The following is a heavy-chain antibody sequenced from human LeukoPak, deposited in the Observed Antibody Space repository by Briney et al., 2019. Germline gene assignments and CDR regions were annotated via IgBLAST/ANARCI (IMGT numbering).Heavy chain of an antibody. J-gene: IGHJ6*02. CDR3: ARAKYYDFWKGHYYYYGMDV. CDR1: GFTFSSYA. CDR2: ISYDGSNK. Sequence: GGSLRLSCAASGFTFSSYAMHWVRQAPGKGLEWVAVISYDGSNKYYADSVEGRLTVSRDNSNNTLYLQMNSLRAEDTAVYYCARAKYYDFWKGHYYYYGMDVWGQGTTVSVSS. D-gene: IGHD3-3*01. V-gene: IGHV3-30-3*01.